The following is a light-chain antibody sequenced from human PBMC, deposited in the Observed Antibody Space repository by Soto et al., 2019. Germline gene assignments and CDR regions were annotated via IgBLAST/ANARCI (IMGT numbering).Light chain of an antibody. Sequence: EIVMTQSPATLSVSPGERATLSCRASQSVSSNLAWYQQKPGQAPRLLIYGASTRATGIPARFSGSGSGRECTLIISSLQSEDFAVYCCQQYNNWPLTFGPGTKVDIK. CDR1: QSVSSN. V-gene: IGKV3-15*01. CDR3: QQYNNWPLT. CDR2: GAS. J-gene: IGKJ3*01.